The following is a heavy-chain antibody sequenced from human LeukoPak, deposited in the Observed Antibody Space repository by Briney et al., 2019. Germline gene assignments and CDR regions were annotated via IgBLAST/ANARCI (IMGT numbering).Heavy chain of an antibody. J-gene: IGHJ3*02. CDR3: ARDQGSSGYYSDDDDAFDI. CDR1: GGTFSSYA. Sequence: GASVKVSCKASGGTFSSYAISWVRQAPGQGLEWMGGIIPIFGTANYAQKFQRRVTITADESTSTAYMELSSLRSEDTAVYYCARDQGSSGYYSDDDDAFDIWGQGTMVTVSS. CDR2: IIPIFGTA. D-gene: IGHD3-22*01. V-gene: IGHV1-69*13.